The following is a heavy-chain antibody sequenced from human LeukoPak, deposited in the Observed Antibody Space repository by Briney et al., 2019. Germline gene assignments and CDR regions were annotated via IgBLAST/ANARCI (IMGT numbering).Heavy chain of an antibody. CDR2: ISSSSSYI. J-gene: IGHJ4*02. V-gene: IGHV3-21*01. CDR1: GFTFSSYS. CDR3: ARDLAAAIPFDY. D-gene: IGHD2-2*02. Sequence: PGGSLRLSCAASGFTFSSYSMNWVRQAPGKGLEWVSSISSSSSYIYYADSVKGRFTISRDNAKNSLYLQMNSLRAEGTAVYYCARDLAAAIPFDYWGQGTLVTVSS.